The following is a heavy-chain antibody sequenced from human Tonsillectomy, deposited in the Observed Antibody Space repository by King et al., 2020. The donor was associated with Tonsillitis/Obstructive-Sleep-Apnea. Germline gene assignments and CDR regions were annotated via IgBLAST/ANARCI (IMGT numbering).Heavy chain of an antibody. CDR3: AKALDYDTPSGSGDY. D-gene: IGHD3-22*01. CDR2: ISWNSGNI. CDR1: GFNFDDYA. Sequence: QLVQSGGGLVQPGRSLRLSCAASGFNFDDYAMHWVRQAPGKGLEWVSGISWNSGNIGYADSVKGRFTISRDNAKNSLYLQMNSLRAEDTALYYCAKALDYDTPSGSGDYWRQGTLVRVS. V-gene: IGHV3-9*01. J-gene: IGHJ4*02.